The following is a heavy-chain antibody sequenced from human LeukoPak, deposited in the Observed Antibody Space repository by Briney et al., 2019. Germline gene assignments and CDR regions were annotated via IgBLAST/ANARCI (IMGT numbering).Heavy chain of an antibody. D-gene: IGHD6-19*01. V-gene: IGHV3-23*01. CDR2: ISGSGGST. J-gene: IGHJ4*02. CDR3: AKGYSSGWKLDYFDY. CDR1: GFTFSSYA. Sequence: GGSLRLSCAASGFTFSSYAMSWVRQAPGKGLEWVSVISGSGGSTYYADSVKGRFTISRDNFKNTLYLQMNSLRAEDTAVYYCAKGYSSGWKLDYFDYWGRGTLVTVSS.